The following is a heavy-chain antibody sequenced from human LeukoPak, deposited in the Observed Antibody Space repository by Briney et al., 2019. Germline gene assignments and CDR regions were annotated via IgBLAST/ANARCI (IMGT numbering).Heavy chain of an antibody. Sequence: TSSETLSLTCTVSGGSISSYKWSWIRQPPGKGLEWIGYIYYSGGTTYNPSLKSRVTISVDTSKNQFSLQLSSVTPEDTAVYYCARGRDEYSSSLDYWGQGTLVTVSS. CDR2: IYYSGGT. V-gene: IGHV4-59*12. CDR1: GGSISSYK. D-gene: IGHD6-6*01. J-gene: IGHJ4*02. CDR3: ARGRDEYSSSLDY.